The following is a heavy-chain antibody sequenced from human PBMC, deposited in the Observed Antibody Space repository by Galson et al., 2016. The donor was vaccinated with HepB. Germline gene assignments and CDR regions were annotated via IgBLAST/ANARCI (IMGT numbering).Heavy chain of an antibody. J-gene: IGHJ3*02. D-gene: IGHD2-21*02. Sequence: SETLSLTCTVSGGPISSSSYYWGWIRQPPGKGLQWIGSIYHSGSTKYNPSLKSRVTLSVDTSKNQFSLNLSSVSAADTAVYNWVGGDVVFDIWGQGTMVTVSS. CDR1: GGPISSSSYY. V-gene: IGHV4-39*01. CDR3: VGGDVVFDI. CDR2: IYHSGST.